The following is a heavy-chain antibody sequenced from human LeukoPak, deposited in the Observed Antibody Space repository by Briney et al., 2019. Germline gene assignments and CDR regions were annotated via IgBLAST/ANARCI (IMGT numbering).Heavy chain of an antibody. Sequence: SDTLSLTXTVSGGSISNSIYYWGWIRQSPGKGLEWIGSVYYSGTSYYNPSLKSRVTISVGTSKNQISLRLTSVTAADTAVYYCARGPLYLYDYVWGSYRYTRPYYFDYWGQGTLVTVSS. CDR3: ARGPLYLYDYVWGSYRYTRPYYFDY. CDR1: GGSISNSIYY. D-gene: IGHD3-16*02. V-gene: IGHV4-39*01. CDR2: VYYSGTS. J-gene: IGHJ4*02.